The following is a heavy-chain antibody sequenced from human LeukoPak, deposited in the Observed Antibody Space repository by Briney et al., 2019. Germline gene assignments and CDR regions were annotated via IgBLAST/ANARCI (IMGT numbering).Heavy chain of an antibody. CDR2: IYSGGST. Sequence: TGGSLRLSCAASGFTVSSNYMSWVRQAPGKGLEWVSVIYSGGSTYYADSVKGRFTISRDNSKNTLYLQMNSLRAEDTAVYYCAKNAASYDYYYFDYWGQGTLVTVSS. J-gene: IGHJ4*02. V-gene: IGHV3-53*05. D-gene: IGHD5-12*01. CDR3: AKNAASYDYYYFDY. CDR1: GFTVSSNY.